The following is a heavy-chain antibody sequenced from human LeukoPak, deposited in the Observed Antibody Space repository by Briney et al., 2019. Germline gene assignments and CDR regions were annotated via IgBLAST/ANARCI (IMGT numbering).Heavy chain of an antibody. D-gene: IGHD5-18*01. J-gene: IGHJ4*02. CDR2: IYYSGST. V-gene: IGHV4-30-4*01. CDR3: ARGYSYGAYYFDF. Sequence: SETLSLTCTVSGGSISSGDYYWSWIRQPPGKGLEWIGYIYYSGSTYYNPSLKSRVTISVDTSKNQFSLKLSSVTAADTAVYYCARGYSYGAYYFDFWGQGTLVTVSP. CDR1: GGSISSGDYY.